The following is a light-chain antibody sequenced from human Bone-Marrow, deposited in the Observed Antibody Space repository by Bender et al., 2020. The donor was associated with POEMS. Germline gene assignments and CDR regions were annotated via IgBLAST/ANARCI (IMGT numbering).Light chain of an antibody. CDR2: NDY. Sequence: QSVLTQPPSASGTSGQRVTISCSGSRSNIGSKPVTWYQHLPGTAPKLLIDNDYHRPSGVPDRFSGSKSGTSASLAISGLQSEDEADYFCATWDDSLNGLFFGGGTKLTVL. V-gene: IGLV1-44*01. CDR1: RSNIGSKP. J-gene: IGLJ2*01. CDR3: ATWDDSLNGLF.